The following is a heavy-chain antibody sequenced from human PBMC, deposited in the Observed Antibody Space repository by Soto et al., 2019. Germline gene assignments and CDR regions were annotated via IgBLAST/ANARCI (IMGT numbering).Heavy chain of an antibody. J-gene: IGHJ4*02. CDR2: INHSGST. D-gene: IGHD5-12*01. Sequence: PSETLSLTCAVYGGSFSGYYWSWIRQPPGKGLEWIGEINHSGSTNYNPSLKSRVTISVDTSKNQFSLKLSSVTAADTAVYYCARGIEWLRLQGAFYYWGQGTLVTVSS. V-gene: IGHV4-34*01. CDR1: GGSFSGYY. CDR3: ARGIEWLRLQGAFYY.